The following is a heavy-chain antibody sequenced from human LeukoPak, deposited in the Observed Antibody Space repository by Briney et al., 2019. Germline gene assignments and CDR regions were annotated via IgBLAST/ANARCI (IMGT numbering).Heavy chain of an antibody. D-gene: IGHD1-1*01. V-gene: IGHV3-13*01. Sequence: PGGSLRLSCAASGFTFSSFDMHWVCHPTGQGLEWVSTIGTASDTYYPGSVEGRFTLSRDNAKNSLYLQMNSLTAGDTAVYYCARGPPRGKYYYMDVWGKGTTVTVSS. CDR1: GFTFSSFD. CDR3: ARGPPRGKYYYMDV. J-gene: IGHJ6*03. CDR2: IGTASDT.